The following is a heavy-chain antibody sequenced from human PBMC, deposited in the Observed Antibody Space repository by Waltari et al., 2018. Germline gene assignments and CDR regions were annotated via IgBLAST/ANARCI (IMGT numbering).Heavy chain of an antibody. D-gene: IGHD3-16*01. CDR1: GGLIRSGGFF. CDR3: ARRDYENNWFDP. CDR2: IYHTGTT. V-gene: IGHV4-30-4*01. J-gene: IGHJ5*02. Sequence: QVQLQESGPGLVEASQTLSLTCTVSGGLIRSGGFFWSWLRQRPGKGLEWIGHIYHTGTTYYNSSLKSVATISVDKSKNQIFLRLASVTAADSALYYCARRDYENNWFDPWGQGTLVTVS.